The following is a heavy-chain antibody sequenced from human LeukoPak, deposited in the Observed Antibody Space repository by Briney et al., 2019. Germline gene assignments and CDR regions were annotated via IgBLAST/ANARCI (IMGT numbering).Heavy chain of an antibody. V-gene: IGHV3-11*04. CDR2: ISSGGSTI. CDR3: ARKRWIQLSETLDY. D-gene: IGHD5-18*01. CDR1: GFTFSDYY. J-gene: IGHJ4*02. Sequence: SGGSLRLSCAASGFTFSDYYMSWIRQAPGKGLEWVLYISSGGSTIYYADSVKGRFTISRDNAKNSLYLQMNSLRAEDTAVYYCARKRWIQLSETLDYWGQGTLVTVSS.